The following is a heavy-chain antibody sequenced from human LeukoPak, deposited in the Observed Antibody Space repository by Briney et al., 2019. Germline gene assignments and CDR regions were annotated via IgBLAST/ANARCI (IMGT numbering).Heavy chain of an antibody. J-gene: IGHJ2*01. CDR1: GFIFSTYE. V-gene: IGHV3-48*03. D-gene: IGHD5-12*01. CDR2: ISSSGSTI. Sequence: PGGSLRLSCADSGFIFSTYEMNWVRQAPGKGLEWVSYISSSGSTIYYADSVQGRFTVSRDNAKNSLYLQMNSLRAEDTAVYYCAKLTEVAPTRPQGFDLWGRGTLVTVSS. CDR3: AKLTEVAPTRPQGFDL.